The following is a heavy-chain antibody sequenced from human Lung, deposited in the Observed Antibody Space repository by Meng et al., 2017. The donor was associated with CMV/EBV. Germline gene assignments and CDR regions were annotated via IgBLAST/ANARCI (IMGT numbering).Heavy chain of an antibody. CDR1: GDNVSSNSAA. CDR3: ARDLNYYDSSGNYYVGWLDP. V-gene: IGHV6-1*01. Sequence: LXCAISGDNVSSNSAAWNWIRQSPSRGLEWLGRTYYKSKWYNDFAPSVKSRITFNPDTSKNQLSLHLTSVTPEDTAVYYCARDLNYYDSSGNYYVGWLDPWXQGTXVTVSS. J-gene: IGHJ5*02. CDR2: TYYKSKWYN. D-gene: IGHD3-22*01.